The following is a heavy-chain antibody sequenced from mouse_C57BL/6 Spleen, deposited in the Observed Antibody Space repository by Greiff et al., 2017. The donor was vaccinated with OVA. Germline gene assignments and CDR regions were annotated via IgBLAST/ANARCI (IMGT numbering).Heavy chain of an antibody. J-gene: IGHJ4*01. CDR3: TKGGLSYYAMDY. V-gene: IGHV1-15*01. CDR1: GYTFTDYE. Sequence: VKLMESGAELVRPGASVTLSCQASGYTFTDYEMHWVKQTPVHGLEWIGAIDPETGGTAYNQKFKGKAILTADKSSSTAYMELRSLTSEDSAVYYCTKGGLSYYAMDYWGQGTSVTVSS. CDR2: IDPETGGT.